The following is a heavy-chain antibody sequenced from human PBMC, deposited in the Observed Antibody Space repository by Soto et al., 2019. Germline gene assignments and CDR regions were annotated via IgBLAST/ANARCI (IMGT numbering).Heavy chain of an antibody. V-gene: IGHV3-53*04. J-gene: IGHJ6*03. D-gene: IGHD6-19*01. CDR2: IYSGGST. Sequence: GSLSLSCAASGFTVSSNYMSWVRQAPGKGLEWVSVIYSGGSTYYADSVKGRFTISRHNSKNTLYLQMNSLRAEDTAVYYCARLSFDIAVAGGGIYYYYYMDVWGKGTTVTVSS. CDR3: ARLSFDIAVAGGGIYYYYYMDV. CDR1: GFTVSSNY.